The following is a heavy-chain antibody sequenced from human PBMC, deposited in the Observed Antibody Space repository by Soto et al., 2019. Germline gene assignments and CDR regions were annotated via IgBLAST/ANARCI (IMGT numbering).Heavy chain of an antibody. V-gene: IGHV3-23*01. Sequence: PGGSLRLSCAASAITLNNYAMSWVRQPPGKRLESVSGNGGSGRTTYYADSVKGRFTISRDNSNNTLFLQMNSLRAEDTAAYYCAKSRYSDSSGDFYDYWGQGCLV. CDR3: AKSRYSDSSGDFYDY. CDR1: AITLNNYA. J-gene: IGHJ4*02. CDR2: NGGSGRTT. D-gene: IGHD3-22*01.